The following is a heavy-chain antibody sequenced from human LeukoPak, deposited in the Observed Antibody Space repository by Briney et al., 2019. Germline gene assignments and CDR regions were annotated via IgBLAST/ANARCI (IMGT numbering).Heavy chain of an antibody. CDR1: GGSISSGGYY. CDR3: ARDLVAGHSSSSPK. D-gene: IGHD6-6*01. CDR2: IDYSGNT. J-gene: IGHJ4*02. Sequence: SSDTLSLTCTVSGGSISSGGYYWSGIRQHPGKGREWIVYIDYSGNTYYNPSLNRRVTISVDTSKTQFSQTLSSVTAADTAVYYCARDLVAGHSSSSPKWGQGTLVTVSS. V-gene: IGHV4-31*03.